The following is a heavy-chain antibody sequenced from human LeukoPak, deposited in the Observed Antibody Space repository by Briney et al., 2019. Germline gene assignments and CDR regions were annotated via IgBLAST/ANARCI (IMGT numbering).Heavy chain of an antibody. Sequence: PSEALSLTCTVSGGSISSYYWSWLRQPPGKGLEWIGYIYYSGSTNYNPSLKSRVTISVDTSKNQFSLKLSSVTAADTAVYYCARDVFYGSGSYYPVRYFDYWGQGTLVTVSS. CDR2: IYYSGST. J-gene: IGHJ4*02. V-gene: IGHV4-59*01. D-gene: IGHD3-10*01. CDR1: GGSISSYY. CDR3: ARDVFYGSGSYYPVRYFDY.